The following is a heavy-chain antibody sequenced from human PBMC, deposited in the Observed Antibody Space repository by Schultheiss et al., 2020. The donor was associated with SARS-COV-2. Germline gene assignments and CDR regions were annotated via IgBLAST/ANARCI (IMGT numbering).Heavy chain of an antibody. CDR1: GYTFTGYY. CDR3: ARGRRYDYVKVDAFDM. CDR2: MNPNSGNT. J-gene: IGHJ3*02. Sequence: ASVKVSCKASGYTFTGYYMHWVRQAPGQGLEWMGWMNPNSGNTGYAQKFQGRVTMTRDTSISTAYMELSSLRAEDTAVYYCARGRRYDYVKVDAFDMWGQGTLVTVAS. V-gene: IGHV1-2*02. D-gene: IGHD3-16*01.